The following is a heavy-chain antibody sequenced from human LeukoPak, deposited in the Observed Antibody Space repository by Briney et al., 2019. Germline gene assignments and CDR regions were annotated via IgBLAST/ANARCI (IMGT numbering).Heavy chain of an antibody. V-gene: IGHV3-33*01. CDR1: GFTFSSYG. CDR3: ARAEAYYDILTGSRPLYYNYGMDV. Sequence: GGSVRLSCAASGFTFSSYGMHCGRQAPGKGLEWVAVIWYDGSNKYYADSVKGRFTISRDNSKNESYRQMNSLRAGDTAVYYCARAEAYYDILTGSRPLYYNYGMDVWGAESQGTVSS. J-gene: IGHJ6*04. D-gene: IGHD3-9*01. CDR2: IWYDGSNK.